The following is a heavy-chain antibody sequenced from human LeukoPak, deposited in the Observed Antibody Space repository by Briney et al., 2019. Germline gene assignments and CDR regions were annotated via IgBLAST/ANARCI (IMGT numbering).Heavy chain of an antibody. Sequence: SVKVSCKASGGTFSSYAISWVRQAPGQGLEWMGGIIPIFGTANYAQKFQGRVTITADESTSTAYMELSSLRSEDTAVYYCARGGVVVPAALVGYYYYGIDVWGQGTTVTVSS. CDR3: ARGGVVVPAALVGYYYYGIDV. V-gene: IGHV1-69*01. J-gene: IGHJ6*02. D-gene: IGHD2-2*01. CDR1: GGTFSSYA. CDR2: IIPIFGTA.